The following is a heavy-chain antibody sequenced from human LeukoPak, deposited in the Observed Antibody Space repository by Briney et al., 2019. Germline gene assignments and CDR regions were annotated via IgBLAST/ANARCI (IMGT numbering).Heavy chain of an antibody. J-gene: IGHJ5*02. V-gene: IGHV4-30-4*08. CDR1: GGSISSSSYY. Sequence: SETLSLTCTVSGGSISSSSYYWGWIRQPPGKGLEWIGYIYYSGSTYYNPSLKSRVTISVDTSKNQFSLKLSSVTAADTAVYYCARVGSYSVVPAALNWFDPWGQGTLVTVSS. CDR2: IYYSGST. D-gene: IGHD2-2*01. CDR3: ARVGSYSVVPAALNWFDP.